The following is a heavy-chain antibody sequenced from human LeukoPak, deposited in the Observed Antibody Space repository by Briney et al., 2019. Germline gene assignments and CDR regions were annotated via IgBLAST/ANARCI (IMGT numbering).Heavy chain of an antibody. CDR2: IWYDGSNK. CDR3: ARDNQWLASHYFDY. D-gene: IGHD6-19*01. J-gene: IGHJ4*02. CDR1: GFTFSSYG. Sequence: PGGSLRLSCAASGFTFSSYGMYWVRQAPGKGLEWVAVIWYDGSNKYYADSVKGRFTISRDNSKNTLYLQMNSLRAEDTAVYYCARDNQWLASHYFDYWGQGTLVTVSS. V-gene: IGHV3-33*01.